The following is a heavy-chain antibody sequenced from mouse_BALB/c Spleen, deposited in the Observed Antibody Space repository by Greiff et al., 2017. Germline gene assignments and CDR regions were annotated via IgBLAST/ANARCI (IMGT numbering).Heavy chain of an antibody. CDR3: ASTMITHWYFDV. J-gene: IGHJ1*01. CDR1: GYSITSDYA. CDR2: ISYSGST. D-gene: IGHD2-4*01. V-gene: IGHV3-2*02. Sequence: EVQGVESGPGLVKPSQSLSLTCTVTGYSITSDYAWNWIRQFPGNKLEWMGYISYSGSTSYNPSLKSRISITRDTSKNQFFLQLNSVTTEDTATYYCASTMITHWYFDVWGAGTTVTVSS.